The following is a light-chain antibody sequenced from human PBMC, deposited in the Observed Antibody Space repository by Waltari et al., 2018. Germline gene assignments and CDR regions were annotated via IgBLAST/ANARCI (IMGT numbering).Light chain of an antibody. CDR2: QDS. CDR1: KLGDKY. CDR3: QAWDSSTDYV. Sequence: SYELTQPPSVSVSPGQTASITCSGDKLGDKYACWYQQKPGQSPVLVIYQDSKRHSGIPVRFSGSNSVNTATLTISGTQAMDEADYYCQAWDSSTDYVFGTGTKVTVL. J-gene: IGLJ1*01. V-gene: IGLV3-1*01.